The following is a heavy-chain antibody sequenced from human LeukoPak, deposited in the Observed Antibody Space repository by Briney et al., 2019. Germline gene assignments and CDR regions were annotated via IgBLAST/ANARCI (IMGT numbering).Heavy chain of an antibody. Sequence: SSETLSLTCAVYGGSFSGYYWSWIRQPPGKGLEWIGEINHSGSTNYNPSLKSRVTISVDTSKNQFSLKLSSVTAADTAVYYCARTPRGTSPGGCLAPGAQGPLVTVS. CDR2: INHSGST. J-gene: IGHJ5*02. CDR1: GGSFSGYY. D-gene: IGHD3-16*01. CDR3: ARTPRGTSPGGCLAP. V-gene: IGHV4-34*01.